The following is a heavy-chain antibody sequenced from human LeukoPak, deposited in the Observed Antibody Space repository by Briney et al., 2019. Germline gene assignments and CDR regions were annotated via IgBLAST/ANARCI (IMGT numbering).Heavy chain of an antibody. CDR3: ARGYPFGSDY. V-gene: IGHV4-34*01. D-gene: IGHD1-26*01. CDR2: INHSGST. J-gene: IGHJ4*02. CDR1: GGSFSGYY. Sequence: PSETLSLTCAVYGGSFSGYYWSWIRQPPGKGLEWIGEINHSGSTNYNPSLKSRVTISVDTSKNQFSLKLSSVTAADTAVYYCARGYPFGSDYWGQGTRVTVSS.